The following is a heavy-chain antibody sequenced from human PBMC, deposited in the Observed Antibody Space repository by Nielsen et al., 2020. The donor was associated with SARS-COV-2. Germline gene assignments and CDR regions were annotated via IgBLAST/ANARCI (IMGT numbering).Heavy chain of an antibody. J-gene: IGHJ6*02. D-gene: IGHD4-17*01. Sequence: GESLKISCAASGFTVSSNYMSWVRQAPGKGLEWVSVIYSGGSTYHADSVKGRFTISRDNSRNTLYLQMNTLRPEDTAVYSCARDAYGDLIYGMDVWGRGTTVTVSS. V-gene: IGHV3-53*01. CDR1: GFTVSSNY. CDR2: IYSGGST. CDR3: ARDAYGDLIYGMDV.